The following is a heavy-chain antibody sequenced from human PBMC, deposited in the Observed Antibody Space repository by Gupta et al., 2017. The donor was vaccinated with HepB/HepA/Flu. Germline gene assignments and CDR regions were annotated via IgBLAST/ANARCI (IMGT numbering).Heavy chain of an antibody. D-gene: IGHD3-22*01. CDR2: IRSKAYGGTT. J-gene: IGHJ4*02. Sequence: EVQLVESGGGLVKPGRSLRLSCTASGFTFGDYAMSWFRQAPGKGLEWVVFIRSKAYGGTTEYAASVKGRFTISRDDSKSIAYLQMISLKTEDTAVYYCTIARRYYYDSSEYYFDYWGQGTLVTVSS. V-gene: IGHV3-49*05. CDR1: GFTFGDYA. CDR3: TIARRYYYDSSEYYFDY.